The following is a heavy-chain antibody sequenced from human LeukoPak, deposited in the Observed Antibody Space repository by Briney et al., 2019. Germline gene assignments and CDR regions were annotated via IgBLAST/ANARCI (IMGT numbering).Heavy chain of an antibody. D-gene: IGHD6-13*01. Sequence: ASVKVSCKASGYTFTGYSIYWVRQTPGQKLEWMGWINPKTGTANSAQKFQGRVTMTRDTSISTVYMEVRSLRSDDTAVYYCARDQQQLPDLDPWGQGTLVTVSS. CDR3: ARDQQQLPDLDP. CDR1: GYTFTGYS. CDR2: INPKTGTA. J-gene: IGHJ5*02. V-gene: IGHV1-2*02.